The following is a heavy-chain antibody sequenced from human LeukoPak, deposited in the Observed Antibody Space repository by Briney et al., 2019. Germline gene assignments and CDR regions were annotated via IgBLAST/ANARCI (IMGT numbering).Heavy chain of an antibody. V-gene: IGHV3-11*01. J-gene: IGHJ4*02. CDR1: GFTFSDYY. CDR2: ISSSGSTI. CDR3: ARSGLLLSWTPPGD. Sequence: GGSLRLSCAASGFTFSDYYMSWIRQAPGKGLEWVSYISSSGSTIYYADSVKGRFTISRDNAKNSLYLQMNSLRAEDTAVYYCARSGLLLSWTPPGDWGQGTLVTVSS. D-gene: IGHD2-8*02.